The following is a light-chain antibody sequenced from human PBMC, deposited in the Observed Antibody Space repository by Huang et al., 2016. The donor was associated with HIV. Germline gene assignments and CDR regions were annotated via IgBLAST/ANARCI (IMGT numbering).Light chain of an antibody. V-gene: IGKV1-9*01. CDR3: QQFSSYSPLT. Sequence: IQLTQSPSSLSASVGDRVTITCRASQGISNSLVWYQQKPGRAPKLLIYAASTLQIGVTARCSGSGSGTDFTLTISSLQPEDSATYYCQQFSSYSPLTFGGGTKVEIK. J-gene: IGKJ4*01. CDR2: AAS. CDR1: QGISNS.